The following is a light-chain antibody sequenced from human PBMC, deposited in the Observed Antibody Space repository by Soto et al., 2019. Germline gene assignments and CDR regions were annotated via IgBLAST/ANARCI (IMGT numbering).Light chain of an antibody. Sequence: YPSASVGASGPITCRASQSISSYLNWYQQKPGKAPKLLIYAASTLQSEVPSRFSGSGSGTDFTLTISSLQPEDFATYYCLQDSNEPWTCGQGTKWRS. V-gene: IGKV1-6*01. J-gene: IGKJ1*01. CDR2: AAS. CDR1: QSISSY. CDR3: LQDSNEPWT.